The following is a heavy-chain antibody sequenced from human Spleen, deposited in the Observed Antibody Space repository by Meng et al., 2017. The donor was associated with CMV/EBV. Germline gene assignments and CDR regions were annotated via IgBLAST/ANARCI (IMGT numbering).Heavy chain of an antibody. J-gene: IGHJ6*02. CDR3: AKDLGGSSPYYYGMDV. Sequence: GESLKISCAASGFTFNTYGMHWVRQAPGKGLEWVAVIWHDDSNKYYGDSVKGRFTISRDNSKNTLYLQMNSLRVEDTAVYYCAKDLGGSSPYYYGMDVWGQGTTVTSP. CDR2: IWHDDSNK. CDR1: GFTFNTYG. V-gene: IGHV3-33*06. D-gene: IGHD1-26*01.